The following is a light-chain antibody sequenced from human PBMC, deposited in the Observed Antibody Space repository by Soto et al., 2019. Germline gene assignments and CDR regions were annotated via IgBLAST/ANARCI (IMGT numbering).Light chain of an antibody. CDR2: DVS. J-gene: IGLJ1*01. V-gene: IGLV2-14*01. CDR1: SSDVGGYNY. Sequence: HSVLTQAASVSGFPGQSITISCTRTSSDVGGYNYVSWYQQHPGKAPKLMIYDVSNRPSGVSNRFSGSKSGNTASLTISGLQAEDEADYYCSSYTSSSTLNYVFGTGTKVTVL. CDR3: SSYTSSSTLNYV.